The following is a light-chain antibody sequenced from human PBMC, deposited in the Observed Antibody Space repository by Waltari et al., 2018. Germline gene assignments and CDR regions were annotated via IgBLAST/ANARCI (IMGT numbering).Light chain of an antibody. Sequence: QLVLTQSPSASASLGASVKPTCTLSSGHSSNVIAWHQQQPEKGPRYLMKVNSDGRHSKGDEIPDRFSGSSSGAERCLTISSLQSEDEADYYCQTGGHGTWVFGGGTKLTVL. V-gene: IGLV4-69*01. CDR3: QTGGHGTWV. CDR2: VNSDGRH. J-gene: IGLJ3*02. CDR1: SGHSSNV.